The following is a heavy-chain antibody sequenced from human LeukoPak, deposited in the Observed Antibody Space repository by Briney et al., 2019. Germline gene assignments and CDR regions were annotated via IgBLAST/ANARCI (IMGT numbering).Heavy chain of an antibody. D-gene: IGHD3-22*01. J-gene: IGHJ6*02. CDR1: GGSISSGGYY. CDR2: IYYSGST. CDR3: ASTRIITTDYYGMDV. V-gene: IGHV4-31*03. Sequence: SETLSLTCTVSGGSISSGGYYWSWIRQHPGKGLEWIGYIYYSGSTYYNPSLKSRVTISVDTSKNQFSLKLSSVTAADTAVYYCASTRIITTDYYGMDVWGQGTTVTVSS.